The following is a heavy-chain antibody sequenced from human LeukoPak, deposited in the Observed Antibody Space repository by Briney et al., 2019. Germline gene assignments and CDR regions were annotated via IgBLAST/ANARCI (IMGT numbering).Heavy chain of an antibody. Sequence: ASVNVSCKASGYTFTSYVISCVRQAPGQGREWRGWISAYNGNTNYAQKLQGRVTMTTDTSTSTAYMELRSLRSDDTAVYYCARDPGSGGDLKYWGQGTLVTVSS. V-gene: IGHV1-18*01. CDR3: ARDPGSGGDLKY. D-gene: IGHD2-21*02. J-gene: IGHJ4*02. CDR1: GYTFTSYV. CDR2: ISAYNGNT.